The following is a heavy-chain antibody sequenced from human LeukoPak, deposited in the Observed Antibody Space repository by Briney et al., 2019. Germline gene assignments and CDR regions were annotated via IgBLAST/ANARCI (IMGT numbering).Heavy chain of an antibody. V-gene: IGHV3-64*02. Sequence: GGSLRLSCAASGFTFSNYAIHWVRQAPGKGLEYVSAISDNGGSTFYADSVKGRFTISRDNSKNTLYLQMGSLRVEDMAVYYCARDGGGSPDYWGQGTLVTVSS. J-gene: IGHJ4*02. CDR2: ISDNGGST. CDR3: ARDGGGSPDY. CDR1: GFTFSNYA. D-gene: IGHD1-26*01.